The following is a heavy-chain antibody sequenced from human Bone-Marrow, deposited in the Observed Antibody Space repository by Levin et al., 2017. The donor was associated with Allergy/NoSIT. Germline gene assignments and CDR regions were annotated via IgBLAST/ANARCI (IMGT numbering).Heavy chain of an antibody. CDR2: IYSGGGT. J-gene: IGHJ4*02. V-gene: IGHV3-66*01. CDR1: GFPVGNNY. CDR3: SSAPGFSDY. Sequence: LSLTCAASGFPVGNNYVAWVRQAPGKGLDWISVIYSGGGTYYADSVTGRFTISRDKSKNTVYLQMNSLRVEDTAVYYCSSAPGFSDYWGQGTLVTVSS.